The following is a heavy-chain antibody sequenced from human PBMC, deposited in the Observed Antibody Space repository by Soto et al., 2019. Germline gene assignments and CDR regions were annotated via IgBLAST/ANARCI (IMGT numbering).Heavy chain of an antibody. D-gene: IGHD6-13*01. CDR1: GYTFTSYA. Sequence: ASVKVSFKASGYTFTSYAMHWVRQAPGQRLEWMGWINAGNGNTKYSQKFQGRVTITRDTSASTAYMELSSLRSEDTAVYYCARGEQLVDPAIDYWGQGTLVTVS. CDR2: INAGNGNT. CDR3: ARGEQLVDPAIDY. J-gene: IGHJ4*02. V-gene: IGHV1-3*01.